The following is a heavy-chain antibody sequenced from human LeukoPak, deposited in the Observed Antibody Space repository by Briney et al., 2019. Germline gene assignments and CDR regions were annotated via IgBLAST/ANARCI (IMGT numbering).Heavy chain of an antibody. D-gene: IGHD5-18*01. V-gene: IGHV3-30*04. CDR1: GFTFSSYA. CDR2: ISYDGSNK. CDR3: ARDLRTGYSYGYLLDY. J-gene: IGHJ4*02. Sequence: PGGSLRLSCAASGFTFSSYAMHWVRQAPGKGLEWVALISYDGSNKYYADSVKGRFTISRDNSKNTLYLQMNSLRTENTAVYYCARDLRTGYSYGYLLDYWGQGTLVTVSS.